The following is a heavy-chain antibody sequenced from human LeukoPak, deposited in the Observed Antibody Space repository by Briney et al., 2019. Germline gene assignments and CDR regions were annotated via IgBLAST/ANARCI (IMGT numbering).Heavy chain of an antibody. CDR2: IYYSGST. Sequence: SETLSLTCTVSGGSISSSSYYWGWIRQPPGKGLEWIGSIYYSGSTYYNPSLKSRVTISVDTSKNQFSLKLSSVTAADTAVYYCARDRVGASWFDPWGQGTLVTASS. V-gene: IGHV4-39*07. D-gene: IGHD1-26*01. J-gene: IGHJ5*02. CDR1: GGSISSSSYY. CDR3: ARDRVGASWFDP.